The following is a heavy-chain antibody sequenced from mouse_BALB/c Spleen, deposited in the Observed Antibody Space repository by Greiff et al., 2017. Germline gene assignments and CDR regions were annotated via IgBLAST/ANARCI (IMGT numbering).Heavy chain of an antibody. CDR3: ARSNGYYGFDY. CDR2: IYPGNVNT. V-gene: IGHV1S56*01. CDR1: GYTFTSYY. J-gene: IGHJ2*01. Sequence: VQLQQSGPELVKPGASVRISCKASGYTFTSYYIHWVKQRPGQGLEWIGWIYPGNVNTKYNEKFKGKATLTADKSSSTAYMQLSSLTSEDSAVYFCARSNGYYGFDYWGQGTTLTVSS. D-gene: IGHD2-3*01.